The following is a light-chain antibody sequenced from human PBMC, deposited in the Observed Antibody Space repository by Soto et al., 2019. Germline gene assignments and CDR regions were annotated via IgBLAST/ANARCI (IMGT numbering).Light chain of an antibody. CDR1: QSVNNY. CDR2: DAS. CDR3: QQRSIWPPLT. J-gene: IGKJ4*01. V-gene: IGKV3-11*01. Sequence: EIVLTQSPATLSLSPGERATLSCRASQSVNNYLAWYQQKPGQAPRLLIYDASNRATGIPARFSGSGSGTAFTLTISSLEPEDVAVYYCQQRSIWPPLTFGGGTKVEIK.